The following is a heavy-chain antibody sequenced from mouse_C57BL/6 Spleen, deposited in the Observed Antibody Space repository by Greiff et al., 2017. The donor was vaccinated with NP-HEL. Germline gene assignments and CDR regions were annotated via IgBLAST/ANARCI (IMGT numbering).Heavy chain of an antibody. Sequence: QVQLQQSGPELVKPGASVKISCKASGYAFSSSWMNWVKQRPGQGLEWIGRIYPGDGDTNYNGKFKGKATLTADKSSSTAYMQLSSLTSEDSAVYFCARDYYGNPYYFDDWGQGTTLTVSS. V-gene: IGHV1-82*01. J-gene: IGHJ2*01. CDR2: IYPGDGDT. D-gene: IGHD2-1*01. CDR1: GYAFSSSW. CDR3: ARDYYGNPYYFDD.